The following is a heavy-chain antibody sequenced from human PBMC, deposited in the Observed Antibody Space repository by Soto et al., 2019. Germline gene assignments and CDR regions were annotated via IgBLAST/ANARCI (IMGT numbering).Heavy chain of an antibody. CDR3: ARGGCSSTSCYYYYGMDV. Sequence: ASVKVSCKASGYAFTSYGISWVRQAPGQGREWMGWISAYNGNTNYAQKLQGRVTMTTDTSTSTAYMELRSLRSDATAVYYCARGGCSSTSCYYYYGMDVWGQGTTVTVSS. CDR1: GYAFTSYG. CDR2: ISAYNGNT. V-gene: IGHV1-18*01. J-gene: IGHJ6*02. D-gene: IGHD2-2*01.